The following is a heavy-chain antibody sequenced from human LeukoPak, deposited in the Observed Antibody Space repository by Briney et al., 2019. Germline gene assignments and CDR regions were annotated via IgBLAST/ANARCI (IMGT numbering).Heavy chain of an antibody. CDR3: ARQGTAYNWNDRPIDY. D-gene: IGHD1-1*01. Sequence: SETLSLTCTVSGGSISSSSDYWGWIRQPPGKGLEWIGSIYYSGSTYYNPSLKSRVTISVDTSKNQFSLKLSSVTAADTAVYYCARQGTAYNWNDRPIDYWGQGTLVTVSS. V-gene: IGHV4-39*01. J-gene: IGHJ4*02. CDR1: GGSISSSSDY. CDR2: IYYSGST.